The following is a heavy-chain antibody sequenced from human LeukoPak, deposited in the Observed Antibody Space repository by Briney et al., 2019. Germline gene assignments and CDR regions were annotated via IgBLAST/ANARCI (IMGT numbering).Heavy chain of an antibody. Sequence: PSETLSLTCAVYGEPFSGYYWTWIRQPPGKGLEWIGEINHSGGTDYNPSLKSRVTIWVDTSKNQFSLKLTSVTAAHTASYYCASGAGGQHLLLLYWGQGTLVTVSP. J-gene: IGHJ4*02. CDR3: ASGAGGQHLLLLY. D-gene: IGHD6-13*01. CDR2: INHSGGT. V-gene: IGHV4-34*01. CDR1: GEPFSGYY.